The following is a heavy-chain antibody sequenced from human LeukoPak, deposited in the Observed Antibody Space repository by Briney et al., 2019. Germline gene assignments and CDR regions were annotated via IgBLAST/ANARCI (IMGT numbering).Heavy chain of an antibody. Sequence: PGRSLSLSCAASGFIFTIYAMSSVRYAPRKWLVWVSHIGGSADSTYYSDSVKGRFTISRDNSRNTLYLQMNSLRAEDTAVYYCAKGGGNGAFDRWGQGTLVTVSS. CDR3: AKGGGNGAFDR. D-gene: IGHD4-23*01. V-gene: IGHV3-23*01. J-gene: IGHJ5*02. CDR2: IGGSADST. CDR1: GFIFTIYA.